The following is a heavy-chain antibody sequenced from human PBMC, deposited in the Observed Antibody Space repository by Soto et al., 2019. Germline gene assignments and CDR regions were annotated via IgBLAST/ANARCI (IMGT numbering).Heavy chain of an antibody. CDR2: ISTSGST. Sequence: SETLSLTCTVSGASISSYYWSWIRQPAGKGLEWIGRISTSGSTNYNPSLKSRVTMLVDTSKNQFSLKLSSVTAADTAVYYCAREGIAAAANDYWGQGTLVTVS. J-gene: IGHJ4*02. CDR1: GASISSYY. D-gene: IGHD6-13*01. V-gene: IGHV4-4*07. CDR3: AREGIAAAANDY.